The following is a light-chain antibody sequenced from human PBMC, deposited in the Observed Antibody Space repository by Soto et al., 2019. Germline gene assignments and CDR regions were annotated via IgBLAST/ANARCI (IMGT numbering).Light chain of an antibody. CDR3: LSYTTSSTLV. Sequence: QSVLTQPASVSGSPGQSITISCTGTSSDVGGYNYVSWYQQHPAKAPKLMIYEVSNRPSGVSHRFSGSKSGNTASLTISGLQAEDEADYYCLSYTTSSTLVFGGGTKLTVL. V-gene: IGLV2-14*01. J-gene: IGLJ3*02. CDR2: EVS. CDR1: SSDVGGYNY.